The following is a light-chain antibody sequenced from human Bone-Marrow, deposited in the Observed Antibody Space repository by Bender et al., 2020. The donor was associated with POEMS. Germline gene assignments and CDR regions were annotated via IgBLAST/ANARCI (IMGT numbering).Light chain of an antibody. V-gene: IGLV2-23*02. J-gene: IGLJ3*02. CDR1: SRDIGTYNL. CDR3: CSYAGSSMGV. Sequence: QSALTHPASVSGSPGQSITISCTGTSRDIGTYNLVSWYQHEPGKAPKLIIYDVTKPPSGFSDRFSCSKSDHTASLTISGLQAEDEADYYCCSYAGSSMGVFGGGTKVAVL. CDR2: DVT.